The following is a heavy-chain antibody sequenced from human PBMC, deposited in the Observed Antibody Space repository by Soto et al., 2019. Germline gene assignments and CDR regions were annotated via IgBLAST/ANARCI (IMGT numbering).Heavy chain of an antibody. Sequence: ASVKVSCKASGYNFTSYGISWVRQAPGQGLEWMGWISAYNGNTNYAQKLQGRVTMTTDTSTSTAYMELRSLRSDDTAVYYCARAVSIPGSTRPNWFDPWGQGTLVTVSS. D-gene: IGHD2-2*02. CDR1: GYNFTSYG. CDR3: ARAVSIPGSTRPNWFDP. V-gene: IGHV1-18*04. J-gene: IGHJ5*02. CDR2: ISAYNGNT.